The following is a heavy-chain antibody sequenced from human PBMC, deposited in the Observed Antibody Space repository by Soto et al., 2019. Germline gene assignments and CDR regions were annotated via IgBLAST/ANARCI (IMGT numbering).Heavy chain of an antibody. CDR1: GFTFSTYG. CDR2: ISYDGTNK. CDR3: AKDLQSYGDYDYYCYGMDV. Sequence: QVQLVESGGGEVQPGRSLKISCAASGFTFSTYGMHWVHQTPGKGLEWVAVISYDGTNKFYSDSVKGRFTISRDNFKNTLPLQMNSLRADDTAVYSCAKDLQSYGDYDYYCYGMDVWGLGTRVTVSS. V-gene: IGHV3-30*18. J-gene: IGHJ6*02. D-gene: IGHD4-17*01.